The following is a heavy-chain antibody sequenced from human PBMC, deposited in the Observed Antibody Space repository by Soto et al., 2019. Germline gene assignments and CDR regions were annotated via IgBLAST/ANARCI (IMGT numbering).Heavy chain of an antibody. CDR2: INHSGST. Sequence: QVQLQQWDAGLLKPSETLSLTCAVYGGSFSGYYWSWIRQPPGKGLEWIGEINHSGSTNYNPSLKSRVTISVDTSKNQFSLKLSSVTAADTAVYYCARVGGRYRGSSWYYYYYYGMDVWGQGTTVTVSS. V-gene: IGHV4-34*01. CDR3: ARVGGRYRGSSWYYYYYYGMDV. D-gene: IGHD6-13*01. CDR1: GGSFSGYY. J-gene: IGHJ6*02.